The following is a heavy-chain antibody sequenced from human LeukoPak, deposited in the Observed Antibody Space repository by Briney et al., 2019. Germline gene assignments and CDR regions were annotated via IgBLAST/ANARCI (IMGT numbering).Heavy chain of an antibody. CDR1: GFTFDDYA. D-gene: IGHD2-2*02. CDR2: ISWNSGSI. CDR3: AKGNGGYCSSTSCFTGGYYFDY. Sequence: PDRSLRLSCAASGFTFDDYAMHWVRQAPGKGLEWVSGISWNSGSIGYADSVKGRFTISRDNAKNSLYLQMNSLRAEDTALYYCAKGNGGYCSSTSCFTGGYYFDYWGQGTLVTVSS. V-gene: IGHV3-9*01. J-gene: IGHJ4*02.